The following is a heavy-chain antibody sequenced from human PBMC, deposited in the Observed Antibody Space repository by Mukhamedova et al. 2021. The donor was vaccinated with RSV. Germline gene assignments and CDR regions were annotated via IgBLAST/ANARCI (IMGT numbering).Heavy chain of an antibody. CDR3: TRDFDSISGY. J-gene: IGHJ4*02. V-gene: IGHV3-74*03. Sequence: VSRISPDGSIRAYADSVKGRFTVSRDSAKDTQYLQMSSLRVEDTAMYYCTRDFDSISGYWGQGILVTVSS. CDR2: ISPDGSIR. D-gene: IGHD3-22*01.